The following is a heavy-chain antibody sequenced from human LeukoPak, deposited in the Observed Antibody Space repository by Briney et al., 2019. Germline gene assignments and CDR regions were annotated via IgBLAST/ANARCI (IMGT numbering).Heavy chain of an antibody. CDR3: ARGRGTMVRGPPGHP. V-gene: IGHV4-34*01. D-gene: IGHD3-10*01. Sequence: SETLPLTCAVYGGSFSGYYWSWIRQPPGKGLEWIGEINHSGSTNYNPSLKSRVTISVDTSKNQFSLKLSSVTAADTAVYYCARGRGTMVRGPPGHPWGQGTLVTVSS. J-gene: IGHJ5*02. CDR1: GGSFSGYY. CDR2: INHSGST.